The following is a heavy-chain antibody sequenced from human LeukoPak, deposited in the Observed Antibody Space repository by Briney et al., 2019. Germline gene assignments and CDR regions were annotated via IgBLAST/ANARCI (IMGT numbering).Heavy chain of an antibody. J-gene: IGHJ5*02. D-gene: IGHD3-10*01. CDR3: ARESYGLGSSRLPVYWFDP. CDR2: INPKGNFT. V-gene: IGHV1-46*01. CDR1: GYTFTSYY. Sequence: ASVKVSCKASGYTFTSYYLHWVRQAPGQGLEWMGIINPKGNFTSYAQKFQGRVTMTRDTSTSTVYMELSSPRSEDTAVYYCARESYGLGSSRLPVYWFDPWGQGTRVTVSS.